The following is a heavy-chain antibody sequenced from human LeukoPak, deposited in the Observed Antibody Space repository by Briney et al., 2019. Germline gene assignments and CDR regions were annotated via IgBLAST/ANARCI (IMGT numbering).Heavy chain of an antibody. J-gene: IGHJ4*02. D-gene: IGHD3-9*01. V-gene: IGHV3-23*01. Sequence: PGGSLRLSCAASGFTFSTYAMSWVRQAPGKGLEWVSAITGSGDSTYYADSVRGRFTISRDNAKNSLYLQMNSLRAEDTALYYCAKADMAAGFDYWGQGTLVTVSS. CDR1: GFTFSTYA. CDR3: AKADMAAGFDY. CDR2: ITGSGDST.